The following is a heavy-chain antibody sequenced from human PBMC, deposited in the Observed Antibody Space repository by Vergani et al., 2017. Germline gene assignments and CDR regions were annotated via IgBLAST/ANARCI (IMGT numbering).Heavy chain of an antibody. CDR2: INPNSGGT. V-gene: IGHV1-2*02. CDR1: GYTFTGYY. J-gene: IGHJ6*02. Sequence: QVQLVQSGAEVKKPGASVKVSCKASGYTFTGYYMHWVRQAPGQGLEWMGWINPNSGGTTYAQKFQGRVTITRDTSASTAYMVLSSLRSEDTAVYYCARGIXDRGYSGYDPLYYGMDVLGQGTTVTVSS. D-gene: IGHD5-12*01. CDR3: ARGIXDRGYSGYDPLYYGMDV.